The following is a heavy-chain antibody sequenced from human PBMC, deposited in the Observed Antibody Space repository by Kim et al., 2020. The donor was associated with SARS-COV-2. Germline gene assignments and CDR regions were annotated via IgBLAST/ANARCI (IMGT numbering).Heavy chain of an antibody. CDR1: GGSISSYY. CDR3: ARSYVFGHYFDY. J-gene: IGHJ4*02. D-gene: IGHD3-16*01. Sequence: SETLSLTCTVSGGSISSYYWSWIRQPPGKGLEWIGYIYYSGSTNYNPSLKSRVTISVDTSKNQFSLKLTSVTAADTAVYYCARSYVFGHYFDYWGQGAL. V-gene: IGHV4-59*01. CDR2: IYYSGST.